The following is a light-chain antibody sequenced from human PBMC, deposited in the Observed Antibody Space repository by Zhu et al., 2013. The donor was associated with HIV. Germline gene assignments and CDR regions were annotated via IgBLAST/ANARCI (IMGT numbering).Light chain of an antibody. CDR1: QSVKSNF. V-gene: IGKV3-20*01. J-gene: IGKJ2*03. CDR2: GAS. Sequence: EIVLTQSPGTLSLSPGERATLSCRTSQSVKSNFLAWYQQKPGQAPRLLIYGASSRPTGIPDRFSGSGSGTDFTLTISRLEPEDFAVYYCQLYGSSPTYSFGQGTKLEIK. CDR3: QLYGSSPTYS.